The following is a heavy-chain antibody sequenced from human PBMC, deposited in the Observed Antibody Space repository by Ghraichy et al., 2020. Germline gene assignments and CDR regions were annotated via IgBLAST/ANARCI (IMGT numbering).Heavy chain of an antibody. Sequence: SETLSLTCTVSGGSISSGGYYWSWIRQHPGKGLEWIGYIYYSGSTYYNPSLKSRVTISVDTSKNQFSLKLSSVTAADTAVYYCARVGADANYYYGMDVWGQGTTVTVSS. CDR2: IYYSGST. J-gene: IGHJ6*02. CDR3: ARVGADANYYYGMDV. CDR1: GGSISSGGYY. D-gene: IGHD1-26*01. V-gene: IGHV4-31*03.